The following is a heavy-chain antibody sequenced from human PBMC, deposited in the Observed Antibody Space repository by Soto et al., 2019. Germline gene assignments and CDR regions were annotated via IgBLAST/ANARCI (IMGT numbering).Heavy chain of an antibody. J-gene: IGHJ4*02. Sequence: GGSLRLSCAASGFTFSIYWMSWVRQVPGKGLGWVANINQDGSEKAYVESAKGRFTISRDNAKNSLYLHMNNLRVEDTAYYYCSFTHEHQLPALHNCGQGALVTVSA. V-gene: IGHV3-7*01. D-gene: IGHD6-6*01. CDR1: GFTFSIYW. CDR3: SFTHEHQLPALHN. CDR2: INQDGSEK.